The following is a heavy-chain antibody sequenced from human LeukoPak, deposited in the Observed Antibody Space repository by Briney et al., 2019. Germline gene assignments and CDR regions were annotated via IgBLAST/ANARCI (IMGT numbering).Heavy chain of an antibody. CDR2: IYYSGNT. J-gene: IGHJ4*02. CDR1: GDCIRSGGYY. V-gene: IGHV4-31*03. Sequence: PSETLSLTCTVSGDCIRSGGYYWSWIRQHPGKGLEWIGYIYYSGNTYYNPSLKSRVTISVDTSKNQFSLKLNSVTAADTAMYYCARNLYRTDMGIDYWGQGTLVTVSS. D-gene: IGHD3-16*02. CDR3: ARNLYRTDMGIDY.